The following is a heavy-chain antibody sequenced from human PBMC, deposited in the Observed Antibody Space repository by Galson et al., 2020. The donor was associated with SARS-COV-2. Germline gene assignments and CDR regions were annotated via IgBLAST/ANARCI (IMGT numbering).Heavy chain of an antibody. CDR3: ARDGSSGGGIDY. J-gene: IGHJ4*02. D-gene: IGHD6-19*01. CDR1: GGSFSGYY. V-gene: IGHV4-34*01. Sequence: SQASETLSLTCAVYGGSFSGYYWSWIRQPPGKGLEWIGEINHSGSTNYNPSLKSRVTISVDTSKNQFSLKLSSVTAADTAVYYCARDGSSGGGIDYWGQGTLVTVSS. CDR2: INHSGST.